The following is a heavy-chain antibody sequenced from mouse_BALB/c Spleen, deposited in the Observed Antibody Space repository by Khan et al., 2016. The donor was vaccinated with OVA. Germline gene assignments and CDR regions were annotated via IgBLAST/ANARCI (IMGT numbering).Heavy chain of an antibody. D-gene: IGHD2-10*01. CDR2: ISSTGSYT. V-gene: IGHV5-9*02. CDR3: TRPSYYGNPWFTY. CDR1: GFAFNSYD. Sequence: EVHLVESGGGLVKPGGSLKLSCEVSGFAFNSYDMSWVRQTPEKRLEWVATISSTGSYTYYPGSVKGRFTISRDTARNTLYLQMSSLRSEDTALYYCTRPSYYGNPWFTYWGQGTLVTVSA. J-gene: IGHJ3*01.